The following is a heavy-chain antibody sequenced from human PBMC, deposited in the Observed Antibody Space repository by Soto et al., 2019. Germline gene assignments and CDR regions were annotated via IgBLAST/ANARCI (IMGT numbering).Heavy chain of an antibody. Sequence: SETLSLTCTVSCGSISSSSYYWGWIRQPPGKGLEWIGSIYYSGSTYYNPSLKSRVTISVDTSKNQFSLKLSSVTAADTAAYYCARHTPAISISDHWGQGTLVT. V-gene: IGHV4-39*01. CDR2: IYYSGST. CDR1: CGSISSSSYY. J-gene: IGHJ4*02. D-gene: IGHD2-15*01. CDR3: ARHTPAISISDH.